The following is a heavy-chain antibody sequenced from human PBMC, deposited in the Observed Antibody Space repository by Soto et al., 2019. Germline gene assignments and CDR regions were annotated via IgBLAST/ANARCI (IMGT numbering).Heavy chain of an antibody. J-gene: IGHJ6*03. D-gene: IGHD3-10*01. V-gene: IGHV3-73*01. Sequence: EVQLVESGGGLVQPGGSLKLSCAASGFTFSGSAMHWVRQASGKGLEWVGRIRSKANSYATAYAASVKGRFTISRDDSKNTAYLQMNSLKTEDTDVYYCTSSMVRGSRLSNHYYYMDVWGKGTTVTVSS. CDR3: TSSMVRGSRLSNHYYYMDV. CDR1: GFTFSGSA. CDR2: IRSKANSYAT.